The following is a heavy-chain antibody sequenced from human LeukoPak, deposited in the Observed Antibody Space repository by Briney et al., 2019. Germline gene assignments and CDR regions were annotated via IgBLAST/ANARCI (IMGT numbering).Heavy chain of an antibody. CDR3: ARERGYNYGYADY. CDR1: GFTFSSYS. V-gene: IGHV3-21*01. CDR2: ISTSSSHI. D-gene: IGHD5-18*01. Sequence: GGSLRPSCVASGFTFSSYSMNWVRQAPGKGLEWVSSISTSSSHIYYADSMKGRFTISRDNAKNSLYLQMDSLGAEDTAVYYCARERGYNYGYADYWGQGTLVTVSS. J-gene: IGHJ4*02.